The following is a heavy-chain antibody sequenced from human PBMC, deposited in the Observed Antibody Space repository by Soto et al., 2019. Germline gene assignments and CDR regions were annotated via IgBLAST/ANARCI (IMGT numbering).Heavy chain of an antibody. V-gene: IGHV3-30-3*01. CDR1: GFTFSTFA. J-gene: IGHJ4*02. CDR3: ARDRVAYCGGDCYRLDY. Sequence: QVQLVESGGGVVQPGGSLRLSCAASGFTFSTFAMHWVRQAPGKGLEWVAVISYDGSNKDYADSVKGRFTISRDNSTNTLYLQMNSLRAEDTAVYYCARDRVAYCGGDCYRLDYWGQGTLVTVSS. D-gene: IGHD2-21*02. CDR2: ISYDGSNK.